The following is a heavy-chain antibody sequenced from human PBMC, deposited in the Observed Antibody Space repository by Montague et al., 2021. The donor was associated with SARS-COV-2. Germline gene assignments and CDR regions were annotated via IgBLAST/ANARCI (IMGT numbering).Heavy chain of an antibody. J-gene: IGHJ6*02. D-gene: IGHD3-16*01. CDR2: TFYRSKWIN. CDR3: ARVRLLGGGFDV. CDR1: GDSVSSNSIT. Sequence: CAISGDSVSSNSITWNWFRQSPSRGLEWLGRTFYRSKWINDYADSVKSRISIDPDTSKNQVSLQLKSVTPEDTAVYFCARVRLLGGGFDVWGQGTTVTVSS. V-gene: IGHV6-1*01.